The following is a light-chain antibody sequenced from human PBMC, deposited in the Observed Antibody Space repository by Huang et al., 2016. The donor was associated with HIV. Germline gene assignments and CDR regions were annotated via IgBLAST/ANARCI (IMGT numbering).Light chain of an antibody. J-gene: IGKJ2*01. V-gene: IGKV1-5*03. Sequence: DIQMTQSHSTLSASVGDKVTITCRASQRISSWLAWYQQKTGKAPKLLIYKASNLEGGVPSRFSGSGSGTEFTLTISSLQPDDFATYYCQQYNNYSPRTFGRGTKLEIK. CDR1: QRISSW. CDR2: KAS. CDR3: QQYNNYSPRT.